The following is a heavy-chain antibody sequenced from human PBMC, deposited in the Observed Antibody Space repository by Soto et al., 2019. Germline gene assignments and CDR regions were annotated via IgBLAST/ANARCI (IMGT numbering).Heavy chain of an antibody. Sequence: QVQLQESGPGLVKPSETLSLTCTVSGGSISNHYWSWIRQPPGKGLEWIGYIYYNGNTNYNPPLKRRVTMARDTSKNQISLKLRSVTAADTAVYYCTRANWYSEYWGQGTLVTVSS. CDR2: IYYNGNT. J-gene: IGHJ4*02. V-gene: IGHV4-59*11. CDR1: GGSISNHY. D-gene: IGHD7-27*01. CDR3: TRANWYSEY.